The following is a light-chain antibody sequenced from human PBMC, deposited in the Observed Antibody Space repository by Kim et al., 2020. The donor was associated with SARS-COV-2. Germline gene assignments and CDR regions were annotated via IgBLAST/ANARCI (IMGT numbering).Light chain of an antibody. V-gene: IGKV1-39*01. J-gene: IGKJ5*01. Sequence: SVGDRVTITCRASQSIGSYLNWYQQKPGKAPELLIYSASSLQRGVPSRFSGSGSGTDFTLTISSLQPEDCASYFCQQSFSSPPITFGQGTRLEIK. CDR2: SAS. CDR1: QSIGSY. CDR3: QQSFSSPPIT.